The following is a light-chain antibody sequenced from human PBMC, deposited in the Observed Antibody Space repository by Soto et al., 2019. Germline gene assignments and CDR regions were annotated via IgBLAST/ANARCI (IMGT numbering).Light chain of an antibody. Sequence: ETVMTQSPVTLSVSPGERVTISCRASQYISSNLAWYQQKPGQAPRLLIYGASTRATGFPARFSGSGSGTEFTLTMTGLRSEDFAVYYCQQYNNWPPYTFGQGTKLEIK. CDR1: QYISSN. CDR3: QQYNNWPPYT. V-gene: IGKV3-15*01. CDR2: GAS. J-gene: IGKJ2*01.